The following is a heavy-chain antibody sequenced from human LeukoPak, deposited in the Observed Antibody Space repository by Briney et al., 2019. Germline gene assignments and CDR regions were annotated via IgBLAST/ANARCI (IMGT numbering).Heavy chain of an antibody. CDR3: ASWPIGGIAAAGPYFDY. CDR1: GGSISSSSYY. D-gene: IGHD6-13*01. J-gene: IGHJ4*02. Sequence: PSETLSLTRTVSGGSISSSSYYWSWIRQPPGKGLEWIGYIYYSGSTNYNPSLKSRVTISVDTSKNQFSLKLSSVTAADTAVYYCASWPIGGIAAAGPYFDYWGQGTLVTVSS. CDR2: IYYSGST. V-gene: IGHV4-61*01.